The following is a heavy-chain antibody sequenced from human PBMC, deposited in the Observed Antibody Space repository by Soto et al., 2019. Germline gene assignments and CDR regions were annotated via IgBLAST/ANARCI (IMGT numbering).Heavy chain of an antibody. Sequence: GGSLRLSCAASGFTFSNAWMNWVRQAPGKGLEWVGRIKSKAYGGTTDYAAPVKGRFTISRDDSKKTLYLEMNSLKTEDTAVYYCTTDLRGYDLWIPWGQGTLVTVSS. V-gene: IGHV3-15*07. D-gene: IGHD3-3*01. CDR1: GFTFSNAW. J-gene: IGHJ5*02. CDR2: IKSKAYGGTT. CDR3: TTDLRGYDLWIP.